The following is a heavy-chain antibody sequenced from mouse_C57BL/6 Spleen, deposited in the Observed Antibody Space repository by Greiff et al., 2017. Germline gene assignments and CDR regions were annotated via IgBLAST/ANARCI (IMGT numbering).Heavy chain of an antibody. J-gene: IGHJ2*01. Sequence: EVKLMESGGDLVKPGGSLKLSCAASGFTFSSYGMSWVRQTPDKRLEWVATISSGGSYTYYPDSVKGRFTISRDNAKNTLYLQMSSLKSEDTAMYYCARQGLRNYVDYWGQGTTLTVSS. V-gene: IGHV5-6*01. CDR2: ISSGGSYT. CDR1: GFTFSSYG. CDR3: ARQGLRNYVDY. D-gene: IGHD2-2*01.